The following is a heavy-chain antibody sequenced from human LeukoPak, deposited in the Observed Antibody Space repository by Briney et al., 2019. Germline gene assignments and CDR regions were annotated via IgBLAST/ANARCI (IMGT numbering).Heavy chain of an antibody. D-gene: IGHD1-1*01. CDR3: AKSLLTTATGTGRAFDI. CDR2: IKQDGSEK. J-gene: IGHJ3*02. CDR1: GFTFSSYW. V-gene: IGHV3-7*03. Sequence: SGGSLRLSCAASGFTFSSYWMSWVRQAPGKGLEWVANIKQDGSEKYYVDSVKGRFTISRDNAKNSLYLQMNSLRAEDSAEYYCAKSLLTTATGTGRAFDIWGQGTMVTVSA.